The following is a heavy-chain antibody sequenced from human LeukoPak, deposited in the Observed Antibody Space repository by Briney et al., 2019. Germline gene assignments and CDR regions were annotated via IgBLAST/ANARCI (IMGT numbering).Heavy chain of an antibody. CDR2: IRYDGSNK. CDR1: GFTFSSYG. D-gene: IGHD4-17*01. V-gene: IGHV3-30*02. Sequence: GGSLRLSCAASGFTFSSYGMHWGRPAPGKGLEWVAFIRYDGSNKYYADSVKGRFTISRDNSKNTLYLQMNSLRAEDTAVYYCAKTFHDYGDYKGPDPWGQGTLVTVSS. J-gene: IGHJ5*02. CDR3: AKTFHDYGDYKGPDP.